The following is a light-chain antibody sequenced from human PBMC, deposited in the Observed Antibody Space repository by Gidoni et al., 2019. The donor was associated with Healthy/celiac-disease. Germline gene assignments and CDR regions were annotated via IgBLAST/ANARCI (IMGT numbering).Light chain of an antibody. CDR3: CSYAGSYTLWV. CDR2: DVS. J-gene: IGLJ3*02. CDR1: SSDVGGYNY. V-gene: IGLV2-11*01. Sequence: QSALTQPRSVSGSPGQSVTISFTGTSSDVGGYNYVSWYQQHPGKAPKLMIYDVSKLPSGVPDRFSGSKSGNTASLTISGLQADDEADYYCCSYAGSYTLWVFGGGTKLTVL.